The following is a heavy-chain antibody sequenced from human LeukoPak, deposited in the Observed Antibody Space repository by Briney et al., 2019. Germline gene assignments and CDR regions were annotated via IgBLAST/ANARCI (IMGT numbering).Heavy chain of an antibody. D-gene: IGHD3-16*01. Sequence: PGGSLTLSCAASGFTFSSYCVHGLPQATGKGVVGVSPINDDWRSTSDADSVKGRFTFSRDKAKNTLYLQMNSLRAEDTAVYYCARVRWGGLYYFDYWGQGTLVTVSS. CDR3: ARVRWGGLYYFDY. V-gene: IGHV3-74*01. CDR1: GFTFSSYC. CDR2: INDDWRST. J-gene: IGHJ4*02.